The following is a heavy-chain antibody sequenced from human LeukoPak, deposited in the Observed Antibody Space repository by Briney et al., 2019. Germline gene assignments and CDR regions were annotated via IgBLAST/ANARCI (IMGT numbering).Heavy chain of an antibody. CDR3: ASSPPSTTITGTSLVWVPPKVDPVYYFDY. CDR1: GGSISSSSYY. D-gene: IGHD1-7*01. Sequence: SETLSLTCTVSGGSISSSSYYWGWIRQPPGKGLEWIGSIYYSGSTYYNPSLKSRVTISVDTSKNQFSLKLSSVTAADTAVYYCASSPPSTTITGTSLVWVPPKVDPVYYFDYWGQGTLVTVSS. J-gene: IGHJ4*02. CDR2: IYYSGST. V-gene: IGHV4-39*01.